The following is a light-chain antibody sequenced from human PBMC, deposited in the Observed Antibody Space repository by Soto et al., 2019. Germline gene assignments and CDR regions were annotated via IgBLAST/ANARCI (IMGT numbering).Light chain of an antibody. CDR2: WAS. Sequence: DIVMTQSPDSLSVSLGERATINCKSSQSVLYNSNNKNYLAWYQQKPGQPPKLLFYWASARESGVPDRFSGSGSGRDCTLTISRLQAEDVAIYHCQQYYVIPVTFGGGTKVEIK. V-gene: IGKV4-1*01. CDR3: QQYYVIPVT. CDR1: QSVLYNSNNKNY. J-gene: IGKJ4*01.